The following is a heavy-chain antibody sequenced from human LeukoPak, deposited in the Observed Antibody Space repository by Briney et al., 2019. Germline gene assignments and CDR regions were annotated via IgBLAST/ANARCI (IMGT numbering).Heavy chain of an antibody. CDR2: INHSGST. CDR3: AIGPLIDY. J-gene: IGHJ4*02. CDR1: GGSFSGYY. Sequence: PSETLSLTCAVYGGSFSGYYWSWIRQPPGKGLEWIGEINHSGSTNYNPSLKSRVTISVDTSKNQFSLKLSSVTAADTAVYYCAIGPLIDYWGQGTLVTVSS. V-gene: IGHV4-34*01.